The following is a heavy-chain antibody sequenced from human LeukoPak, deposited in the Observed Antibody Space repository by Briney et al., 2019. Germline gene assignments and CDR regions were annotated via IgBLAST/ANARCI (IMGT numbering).Heavy chain of an antibody. D-gene: IGHD3-10*01. V-gene: IGHV4-31*03. CDR2: IYYSGST. CDR3: ARDQSSGSYYPYGMDV. J-gene: IGHJ6*02. CDR1: GGSLSSGGYY. Sequence: SEALSLTCTVSGGSLSSGGYYWSWIRQHPGKGLEWIGYIYYSGSTYYNPSLKSRVTISVDTSKNQFSLKLSSVTAADTAVYYCARDQSSGSYYPYGMDVWGQGTTVTVSS.